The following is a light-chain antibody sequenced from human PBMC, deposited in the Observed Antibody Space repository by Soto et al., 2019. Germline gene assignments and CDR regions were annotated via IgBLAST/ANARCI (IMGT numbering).Light chain of an antibody. CDR3: QQYGSSPFN. CDR2: GAS. J-gene: IGKJ4*01. Sequence: EIVLTQSPGTLSLSPGERATLSCRASQSVSSSYLAWYQQKPGQAPRLLIYGASSRATGIPDRFSGSGSGTDFTLTISRLEPEDCAVYYCQQYGSSPFNFGGGTKVEIK. V-gene: IGKV3-20*01. CDR1: QSVSSSY.